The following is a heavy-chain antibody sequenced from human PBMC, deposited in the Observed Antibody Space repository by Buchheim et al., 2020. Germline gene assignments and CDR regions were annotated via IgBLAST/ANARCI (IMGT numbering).Heavy chain of an antibody. CDR2: IHSDGSST. CDR3: VRDRVAVAGRNFDY. Sequence: EVQLVESGGGLVQPGGSLRLSCAASGFTFSNYWMHWVRQAPGKGLVWVSRIHSDGSSTTYADSVKGRFTISRDNAKTTLYMQMSSLRAEDTAVYYCVRDRVAVAGRNFDYWGQGTL. D-gene: IGHD6-19*01. J-gene: IGHJ4*02. V-gene: IGHV3-74*01. CDR1: GFTFSNYW.